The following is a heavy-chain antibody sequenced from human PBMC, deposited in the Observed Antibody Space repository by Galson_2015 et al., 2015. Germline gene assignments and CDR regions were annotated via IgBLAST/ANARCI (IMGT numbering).Heavy chain of an antibody. J-gene: IGHJ6*03. V-gene: IGHV4-39*01. CDR3: ARQEVDFWSGYYTRAVYYYYYYMDV. CDR2: IYYSGST. D-gene: IGHD3-3*01. Sequence: SETLSLTCTVSGGSISSSSYYWGWIRQPPGKGLEWIGSIYYSGSTYYNPSLKSRVTISVDTSKNQFSLKLSSVTAADTAVYYCARQEVDFWSGYYTRAVYYYYYYMDVWGKGTTVTVSS. CDR1: GGSISSSSYY.